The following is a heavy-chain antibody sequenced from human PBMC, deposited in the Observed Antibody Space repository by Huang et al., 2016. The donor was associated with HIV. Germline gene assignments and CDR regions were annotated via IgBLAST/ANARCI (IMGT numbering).Heavy chain of an antibody. CDR3: ARAYHYDSNAIWGLDL. V-gene: IGHV3-21*02. CDR1: GFPFSVYS. D-gene: IGHD3-22*01. Sequence: EVQLVQSGGGLVKPGGSLRLSCAASGFPFSVYSMNWVRQAAGRGRGWVSSMTSSRDYIYNADAVKGRFTVSRDNAKNSLYLQMNSLKAEDTAVYYCARAYHYDSNAIWGLDLWGQGTLVTVSS. CDR2: MTSSRDYI. J-gene: IGHJ5*02.